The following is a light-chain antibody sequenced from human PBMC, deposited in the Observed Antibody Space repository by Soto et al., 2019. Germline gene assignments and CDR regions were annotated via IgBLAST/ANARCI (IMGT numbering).Light chain of an antibody. V-gene: IGKV1-5*03. CDR2: KAS. J-gene: IGKJ1*01. Sequence: DIQMTQSPSTLSASVGDRVTITCRASQSVSSWLAWYQQKPGKAPKLLIYKASSLESGVPSRFSGSGSGTEFTLTISGLQPDDFATYYCQQYDTYSTCGQGTKVEVK. CDR1: QSVSSW. CDR3: QQYDTYST.